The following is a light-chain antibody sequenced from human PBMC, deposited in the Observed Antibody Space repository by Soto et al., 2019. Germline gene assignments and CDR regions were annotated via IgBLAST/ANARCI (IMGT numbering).Light chain of an antibody. Sequence: QSALTQPPSASGSPGQSVTISCTGTSSDVGGYNYVSWYQQHPGKAPKLMIYEVSKRPSGVPDRFSGSKSGNTASLTVSGLPAEDEADYYRSSYAGSNNLVFGGGTKLTVL. V-gene: IGLV2-8*01. CDR2: EVS. CDR3: SSYAGSNNLV. CDR1: SSDVGGYNY. J-gene: IGLJ2*01.